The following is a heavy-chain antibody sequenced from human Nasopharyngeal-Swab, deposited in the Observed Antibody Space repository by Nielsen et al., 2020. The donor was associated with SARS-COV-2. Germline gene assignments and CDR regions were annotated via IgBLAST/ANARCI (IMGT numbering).Heavy chain of an antibody. CDR2: ISWDGGST. V-gene: IGHV3-43*01. CDR3: ARGSHVGDY. Sequence: GESLKISCAASGFTFDDYTMHWVRQAPGKGLEWVSLISWDGGSTYYADSVKGRFTISRDNSKNTLYLQMNSLRAEDTAVYYCARGSHVGDYWGQGTLVTVSS. D-gene: IGHD1-26*01. J-gene: IGHJ4*02. CDR1: GFTFDDYT.